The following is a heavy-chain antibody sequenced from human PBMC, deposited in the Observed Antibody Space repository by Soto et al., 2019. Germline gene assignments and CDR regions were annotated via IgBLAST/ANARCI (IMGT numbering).Heavy chain of an antibody. V-gene: IGHV1-18*01. CDR1: GYTFTNYG. Sequence: ASVKVSCKASGYTFTNYGISWVRQAPGQGLEWLGWISAYNGNTNYAQKLQGRVTMTTDTSTSTAYMELRSLRSDDTAVYYCARAFLYCSSTSCYPENYFDYWGQGTLVTVPS. J-gene: IGHJ4*02. D-gene: IGHD2-2*01. CDR3: ARAFLYCSSTSCYPENYFDY. CDR2: ISAYNGNT.